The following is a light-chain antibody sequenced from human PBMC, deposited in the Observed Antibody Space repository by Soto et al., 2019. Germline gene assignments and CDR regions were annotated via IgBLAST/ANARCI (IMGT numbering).Light chain of an antibody. J-gene: IGKJ3*01. CDR2: AAS. V-gene: IGKV3-20*01. Sequence: EIVLTQSPGTLSLSPGERATLSCRASQSINNRYLAWYQQKPGQAPRLLIYAASSRATGITVRFSGCGSGTDFTLTISRLEPEDFAVSYCQQFGSSPGFTFGPGTKVDIK. CDR1: QSINNRY. CDR3: QQFGSSPGFT.